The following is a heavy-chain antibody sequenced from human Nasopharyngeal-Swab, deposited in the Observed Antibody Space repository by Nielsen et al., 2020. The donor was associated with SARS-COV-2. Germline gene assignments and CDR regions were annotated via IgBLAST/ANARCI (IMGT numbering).Heavy chain of an antibody. D-gene: IGHD3-22*01. V-gene: IGHV4-4*02. CDR2: IYHSGST. Sequence: WIRQPPGKGLEWIGEIYHSGSTNYNPSLKSRVTISVDKSKNQFSLKLSSVTAADTAVYYCARQPDRHYYDSSGYSDYWGQGTLVTVSS. J-gene: IGHJ4*02. CDR3: ARQPDRHYYDSSGYSDY.